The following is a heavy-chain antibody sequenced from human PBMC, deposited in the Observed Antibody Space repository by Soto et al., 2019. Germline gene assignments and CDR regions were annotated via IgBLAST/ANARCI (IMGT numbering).Heavy chain of an antibody. CDR1: GLNFIIHA. CDR2: LSPNGKNQ. V-gene: IGHV3-30*04. D-gene: IGHD3-3*01. Sequence: PGGSLRLSCAAPGLNFIIHALHWVRQAPGKGLEWVAVLSPNGKNQYYADSVKGRFTISSDTFTSTLFLQMTSLTPEDPAVYYCASGADFYHHPRRYWGPGTLVTVSS. J-gene: IGHJ4*02. CDR3: ASGADFYHHPRRY.